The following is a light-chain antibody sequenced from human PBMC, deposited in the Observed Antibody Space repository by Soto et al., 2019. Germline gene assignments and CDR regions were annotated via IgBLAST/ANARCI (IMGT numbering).Light chain of an antibody. Sequence: SALTQPASVSGSPGQSITISCTGTSSDVGSYNLVSWYQQHPGKAPKLMIYEVSKRPSGVSNRFSGSKSGNTASLTISGLQAEDEAAYYCCSYAGSSSYVFGTGTKLTVL. CDR3: CSYAGSSSYV. CDR2: EVS. V-gene: IGLV2-23*02. CDR1: SSDVGSYNL. J-gene: IGLJ1*01.